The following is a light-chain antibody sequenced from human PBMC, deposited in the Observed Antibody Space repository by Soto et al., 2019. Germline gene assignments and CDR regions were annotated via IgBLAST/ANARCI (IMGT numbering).Light chain of an antibody. CDR2: DAS. CDR3: QQTYSPPLT. J-gene: IGKJ4*01. Sequence: EIVLTQSPATLSLSPGQRDTLSCRASQSLGSSLVWYQQKPGQAPRLLIYDASKRVTGIPDRFSGSGSGTDFTLTISSLQPEDFATYFCQQTYSPPLTFGGGTNVEI. V-gene: IGKV3-11*01. CDR1: QSLGSS.